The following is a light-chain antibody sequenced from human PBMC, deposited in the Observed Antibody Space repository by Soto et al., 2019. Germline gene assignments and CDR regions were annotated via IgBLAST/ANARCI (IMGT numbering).Light chain of an antibody. CDR2: AAS. J-gene: IGKJ1*01. CDR1: QGISNY. V-gene: IGKV1-27*01. Sequence: DIQMTQSPSSLSASVGDTVTITCRASQGISNYLAWYQQKPGQVPNLLIYAASTLQSGVPSRFSGSGSGTDFTLTISNLRPEDVATYYCQKYNNAPRTFGQGTKVEI. CDR3: QKYNNAPRT.